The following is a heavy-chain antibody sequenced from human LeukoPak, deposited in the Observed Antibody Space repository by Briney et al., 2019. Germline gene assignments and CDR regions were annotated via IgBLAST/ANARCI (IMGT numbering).Heavy chain of an antibody. CDR1: GGSIPISTYY. D-gene: IGHD5-18*01. V-gene: IGHV4-39*07. J-gene: IGHJ4*02. Sequence: PSETLSLTCTVSGGSIPISTYYWGWVRQPPGKGLEWIGSIYYSGSTYYNPSLKSRVTISVDTSKNQFSLKLSSVTAADTAVYYCARNSYGYWDTFDYWGQGTLVTVSS. CDR2: IYYSGST. CDR3: ARNSYGYWDTFDY.